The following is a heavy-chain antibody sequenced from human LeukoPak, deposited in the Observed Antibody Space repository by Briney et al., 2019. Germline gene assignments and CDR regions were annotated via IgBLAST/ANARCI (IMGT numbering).Heavy chain of an antibody. CDR1: GFTFSSYA. J-gene: IGHJ3*02. CDR3: ARGVWGGIAVAGRAYAFDI. V-gene: IGHV3-30-3*01. Sequence: GGSLRLSCAASGFTFSSYAMHWVRQAPGKGLEWVAVISYDGSNKYYADSVKGRFTLSRDNSKNTLYLQINRLRAEDTAVYYCARGVWGGIAVAGRAYAFDIWGQGTMVTVSS. D-gene: IGHD6-19*01. CDR2: ISYDGSNK.